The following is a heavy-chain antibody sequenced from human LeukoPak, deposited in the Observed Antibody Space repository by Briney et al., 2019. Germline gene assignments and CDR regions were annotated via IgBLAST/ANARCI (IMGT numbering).Heavy chain of an antibody. Sequence: ASVKVSCKSSGYTFSSYNINWVRQATGQGPVWMGWMNPKSGNTGFAQKFQGRVTLTRNTSINTAYMELSSLRAEDTAVYYCARGKQWLSPLDSWGQGTLATV. CDR2: MNPKSGNT. J-gene: IGHJ4*02. V-gene: IGHV1-8*01. CDR1: GYTFSSYN. D-gene: IGHD6-19*01. CDR3: ARGKQWLSPLDS.